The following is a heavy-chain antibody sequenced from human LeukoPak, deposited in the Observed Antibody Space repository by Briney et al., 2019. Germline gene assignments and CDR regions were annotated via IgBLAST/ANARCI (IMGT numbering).Heavy chain of an antibody. Sequence: PGGSLRLSCAASGFTFSSYAMHWVRQAPGKGLEWVAVISYDGSNKYYADSVKGRFTISRDNSKNTLYLQMNSLRAEDTAVYYCARDYDSSGYSAYGMDVWGQGTTVTVSS. D-gene: IGHD3-22*01. CDR1: GFTFSSYA. V-gene: IGHV3-30*04. CDR2: ISYDGSNK. CDR3: ARDYDSSGYSAYGMDV. J-gene: IGHJ6*02.